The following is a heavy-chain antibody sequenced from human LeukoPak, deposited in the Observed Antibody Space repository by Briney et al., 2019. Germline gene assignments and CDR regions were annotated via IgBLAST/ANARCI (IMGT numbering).Heavy chain of an antibody. D-gene: IGHD4-23*01. J-gene: IGHJ4*02. CDR1: GASISNNIYY. Sequence: PSETLSLTCTVSGASISNNIYYWGWIRQPPGKGLEWIGSISYSGSTYYNPSLKSRATISVDTSKNQFSLNLSSVTAADTAVYYCARGGGEFDYWGQGTLVTVSS. CDR3: ARGGGEFDY. V-gene: IGHV4-39*07. CDR2: ISYSGST.